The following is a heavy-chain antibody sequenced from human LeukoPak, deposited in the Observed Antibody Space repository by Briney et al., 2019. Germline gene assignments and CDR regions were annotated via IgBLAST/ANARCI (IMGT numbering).Heavy chain of an antibody. CDR3: ARGDGSGSYFYY. V-gene: IGHV1-69*13. Sequence: SVKVSCKASGGTFSSYAINWVRQAPGQGLEWMGGIIPIFGTANYAQKFQGRVTITADESTSTAYMELSSLRSEDTAVYYCARGDGSGSYFYYWGQGTLVTVSS. J-gene: IGHJ4*02. CDR1: GGTFSSYA. D-gene: IGHD3-10*01. CDR2: IIPIFGTA.